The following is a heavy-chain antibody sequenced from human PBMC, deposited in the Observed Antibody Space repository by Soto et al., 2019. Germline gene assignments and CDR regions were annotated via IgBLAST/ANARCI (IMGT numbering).Heavy chain of an antibody. CDR2: ISSSSSTI. J-gene: IGHJ4*02. V-gene: IGHV3-48*01. CDR1: GFTFSSYS. D-gene: IGHD3-9*01. CDR3: AKTYDILTGYYQAHFDY. Sequence: PGGSLRLSCAASGFTFSSYSMNWVRQAPGKGLEWVSYISSSSSTIYYADSVKGRFTISRDNAKNSLYLQMNSLRAEDTAVYYCAKTYDILTGYYQAHFDYWGQGTLVTVSS.